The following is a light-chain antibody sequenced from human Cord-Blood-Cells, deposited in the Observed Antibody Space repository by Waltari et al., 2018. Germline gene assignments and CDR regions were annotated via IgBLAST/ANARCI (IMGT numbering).Light chain of an antibody. Sequence: DIQLTPSPSFLSASVGDRVTITCRASQGISSYLAWYQQKPWKAPKLLIYAASTLQSGVPSRFSGSGSGTEFTLTISSLQPEDFATYYCQQLNSYPYTFGQGTKLEIK. J-gene: IGKJ2*01. CDR2: AAS. CDR3: QQLNSYPYT. CDR1: QGISSY. V-gene: IGKV1-9*01.